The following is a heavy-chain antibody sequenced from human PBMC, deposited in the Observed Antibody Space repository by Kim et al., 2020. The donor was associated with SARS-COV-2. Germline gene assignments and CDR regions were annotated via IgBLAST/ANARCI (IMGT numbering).Heavy chain of an antibody. CDR3: ARDKVAGLDS. V-gene: IGHV3-74*01. CDR2: IKGDGSGA. D-gene: IGHD6-19*01. CDR1: GFTISNYW. Sequence: GGSLRLSCGASGFTISNYWIHWVRQVPGKGPVWVSRIKGDGSGARYADSVKSRFTTSSDDAKNTVFLEMNNLRAEDTALYFCARDKVAGLDSWGQGTLVTVSS. J-gene: IGHJ4*02.